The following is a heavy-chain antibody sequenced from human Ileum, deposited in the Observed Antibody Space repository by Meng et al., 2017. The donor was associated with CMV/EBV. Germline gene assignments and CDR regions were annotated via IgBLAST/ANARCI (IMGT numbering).Heavy chain of an antibody. CDR1: GFTLRNDW. CDR2: VKSGGTT. J-gene: IGHJ4*02. Sequence: EVQLVESGGGLVKPGGSLRLSCAGSGFTLRNDWMSWVRQVPGKGLEWVGRVKSGGTTDYAAPVKGRFTISRDDAKNTMYLQINSLKTEDTARYYCLYSGNEWCYGYWGQGTLVTVSS. D-gene: IGHD5-12*01. V-gene: IGHV3-15*01. CDR3: LYSGNEWCYGY.